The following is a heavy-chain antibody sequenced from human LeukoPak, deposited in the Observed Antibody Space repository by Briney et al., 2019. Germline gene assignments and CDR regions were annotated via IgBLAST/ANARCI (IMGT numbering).Heavy chain of an antibody. CDR3: AKDRIPDGKYSIDF. CDR1: GFTFSTYA. V-gene: IGHV3-23*01. Sequence: GGSLRLSCAASGFTFSTYAMNWVRQAPGKGLEWVSVIVGDGGGIHYADSVSGRFIISRDNSRNTLYLQMNSLRVEDTAVYYCAKDRIPDGKYSIDFWGQGTLVTVSS. J-gene: IGHJ4*02. D-gene: IGHD5-24*01. CDR2: IVGDGGGI.